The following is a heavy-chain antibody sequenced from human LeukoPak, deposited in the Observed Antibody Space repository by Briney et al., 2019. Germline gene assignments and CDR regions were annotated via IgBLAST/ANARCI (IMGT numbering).Heavy chain of an antibody. CDR2: IYGGDST. J-gene: IGHJ3*01. V-gene: IGHV3-53*01. Sequence: GGSLRLSCAASGFTVSSNYMSWVRQAPGKGLEWVSVIYGGDSTYYAASVKGRFTISRDNSKTTLYLQMDSLGAEDTAVYYWARGPFYDSSGSHHWGQGTMVTVSS. D-gene: IGHD3-22*01. CDR3: ARGPFYDSSGSHH. CDR1: GFTVSSNY.